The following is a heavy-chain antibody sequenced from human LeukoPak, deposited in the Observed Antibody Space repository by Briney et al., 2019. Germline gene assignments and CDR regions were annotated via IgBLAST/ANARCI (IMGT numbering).Heavy chain of an antibody. CDR3: ARASDDYGDYFDYYYMDV. CDR1: GFTFDDYG. CDR2: INWNGGST. Sequence: GGSLRLSCAASGFTFDDYGMSWVRQAPGKGLEWVSGINWNGGSTGYADSVKGRFTISRGNAKNSLYLQMNSLRAEDTALYYCARASDDYGDYFDYYYMDVWGKGTTVTVSS. V-gene: IGHV3-20*04. D-gene: IGHD4-17*01. J-gene: IGHJ6*03.